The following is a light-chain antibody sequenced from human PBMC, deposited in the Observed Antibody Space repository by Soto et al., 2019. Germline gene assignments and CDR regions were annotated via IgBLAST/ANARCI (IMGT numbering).Light chain of an antibody. J-gene: IGLJ2*01. Sequence: QSVLTQPPSVSAAPGQKVTISCSGSSSNIGNNYVSWYQQLPGTAPKLLIYDSNKRPSGIPDRFSGSKSGTSATLGITGLQTGDEADYYCGTWDSSLSAVVFGGVNKLTVL. CDR1: SSNIGNNY. CDR3: GTWDSSLSAVV. V-gene: IGLV1-51*01. CDR2: DSN.